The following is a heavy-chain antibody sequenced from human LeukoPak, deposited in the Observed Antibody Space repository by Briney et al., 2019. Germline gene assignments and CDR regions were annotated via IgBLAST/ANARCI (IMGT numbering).Heavy chain of an antibody. V-gene: IGHV5-51*01. CDR3: ARATVTDRTFDI. J-gene: IGHJ3*02. CDR2: ICPGDSDT. D-gene: IGHD4-17*01. CDR1: GYSFTTYW. Sequence: GESLKISCKGSGYSFTTYWIGWVRQMPGKGLEWMGTICPGDSDTRYSPSFQGQVTTSADKSISTAYMQWSSLKASDTAMYYCARATVTDRTFDIWGQGTMVTVSS.